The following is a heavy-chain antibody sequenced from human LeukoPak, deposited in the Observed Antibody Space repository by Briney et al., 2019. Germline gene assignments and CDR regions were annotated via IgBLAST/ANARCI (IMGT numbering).Heavy chain of an antibody. D-gene: IGHD5-18*01. Sequence: SESLSLTCTVSGGSISSYYWSWIRQPPGKGLEWIGYIYYSGSTNYNPSLKSRVTISVHTSKNQFSLKLSSVTAADTAVYYCARVQIGYSYGLFDYWGQGTLVTVSS. J-gene: IGHJ4*02. CDR1: GGSISSYY. CDR2: IYYSGST. CDR3: ARVQIGYSYGLFDY. V-gene: IGHV4-59*01.